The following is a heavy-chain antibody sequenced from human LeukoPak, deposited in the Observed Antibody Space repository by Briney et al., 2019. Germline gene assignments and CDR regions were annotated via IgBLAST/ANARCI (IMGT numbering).Heavy chain of an antibody. CDR2: IYYSGST. CDR3: ARHTELGGDFDY. CDR1: GGSISSGGYY. V-gene: IGHV4-31*03. Sequence: SETLSLTCTVSGGSISSGGYYWSWIRQHPGKGLEWIGYIYYSGSTYYNPSLESRLTISVDTSKNQFPLKLSSVTAADTAVYYCARHTELGGDFDYWGQGTLVTVSS. J-gene: IGHJ4*02. D-gene: IGHD1-14*01.